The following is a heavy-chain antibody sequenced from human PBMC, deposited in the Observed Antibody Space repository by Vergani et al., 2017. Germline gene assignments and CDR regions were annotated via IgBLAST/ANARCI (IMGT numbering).Heavy chain of an antibody. Sequence: QVQLQESGPGLLKPSQTLSLTCTVSGASVSRGTYYWTWIRQPAGKKLEWIVRMYTSGHTIYNPSLESRVTMSVDTSKNPFSLQRSSVTAADTAVYYCARASHFYNYYSKWPNGPGYYYMDVWRKGTTVSVSS. D-gene: IGHD1-20*01. CDR2: MYTSGHT. CDR3: ARASHFYNYYSKWPNGPGYYYMDV. J-gene: IGHJ6*03. V-gene: IGHV4-61*02. CDR1: GASVSRGTYY.